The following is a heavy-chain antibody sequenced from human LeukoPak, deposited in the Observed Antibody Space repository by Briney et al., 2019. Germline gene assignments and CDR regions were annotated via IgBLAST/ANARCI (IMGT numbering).Heavy chain of an antibody. CDR1: GFTFDDYA. CDR2: ISGDGGST. J-gene: IGHJ6*02. D-gene: IGHD2-21*02. V-gene: IGHV3-43*02. CDR3: AKDIRLNIVVVTAIDPYYYYYYGMDV. Sequence: PGGSLRLSCAAPGFTFDDYAMHWVRQAPGKGLEWVSLISGDGGSTYYADSVKGRFTISRDNSKIYVYLQMNSLRTEDTALYYCAKDIRLNIVVVTAIDPYYYYYYGMDVWGQGTTVTVSS.